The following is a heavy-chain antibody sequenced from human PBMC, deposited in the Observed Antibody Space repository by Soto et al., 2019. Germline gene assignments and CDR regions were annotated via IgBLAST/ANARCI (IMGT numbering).Heavy chain of an antibody. Sequence: QVQLVQSGVEVKKPGASVKVSCKASGYTFISHGISWVRQAPGQGLEWMGWISGKNGNTNYAQKLQGRVTLTTDTSTSTAYMELSSLRSDDTAVYYCARVSSCIGVVPDFGMDVWGQGTTVTVSS. J-gene: IGHJ6*02. D-gene: IGHD3-3*01. CDR2: ISGKNGNT. CDR3: ARVSSCIGVVPDFGMDV. V-gene: IGHV1-18*04. CDR1: GYTFISHG.